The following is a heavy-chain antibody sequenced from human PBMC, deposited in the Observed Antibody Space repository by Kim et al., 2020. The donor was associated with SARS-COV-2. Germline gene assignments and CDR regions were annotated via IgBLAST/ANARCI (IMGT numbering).Heavy chain of an antibody. J-gene: IGHJ4*02. CDR3: ASLSATYYYGSGSYYNPRPWNDY. V-gene: IGHV4-59*13. CDR2: IYYSGST. CDR1: GGSISSYY. D-gene: IGHD3-10*01. Sequence: SETLSLTCTVSGGSISSYYWSWIRQPPGKGLEWIGYIYYSGSTNYNPSLKSRVTISVDTSKNQFSLKLSSVTAADTAVYYCASLSATYYYGSGSYYNPRPWNDYWGQGTLVTVSS.